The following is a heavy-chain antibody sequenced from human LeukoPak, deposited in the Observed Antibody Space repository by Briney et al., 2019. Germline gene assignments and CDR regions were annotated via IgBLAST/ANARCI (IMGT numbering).Heavy chain of an antibody. V-gene: IGHV4-39*01. CDR3: ARHGMIVGPGGYYYYYMDV. CDR2: IYYSGST. J-gene: IGHJ6*03. Sequence: MTSETLSLTCTVSGGSISSSSYYWGWIRQPPGKGLEWIGSIYYSGSTYYNPSLMSRVTISVDTSKNQFSLKLSSVTAADTAVYYCARHGMIVGPGGYYYYYMDVWGKGTTVTVSS. D-gene: IGHD3-22*01. CDR1: GGSISSSSYY.